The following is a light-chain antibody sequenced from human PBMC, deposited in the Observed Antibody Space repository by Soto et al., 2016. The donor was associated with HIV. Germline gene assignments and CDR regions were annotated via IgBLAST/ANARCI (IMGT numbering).Light chain of an antibody. CDR1: NIGIKS. CDR3: QVWDTNSDHDVV. CDR2: DDS. J-gene: IGLJ2*01. Sequence: SYELTQPPSVSVAPGKTATITCGGNNIGIKSVHWYQQKPGQAPVLVVYDDSDRPSGIPERFSGSNSGNTAILTISRVEAGDEADYYCQVWDTNSDHDVVFGGGTKLTVL. V-gene: IGLV3-21*03.